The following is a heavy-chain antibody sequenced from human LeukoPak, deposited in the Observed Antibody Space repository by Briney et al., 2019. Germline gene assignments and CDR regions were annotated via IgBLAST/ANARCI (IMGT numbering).Heavy chain of an antibody. Sequence: PGGSLRLSCAASGFTFSSYAMHWVRQAPGKGLEWVAVISYDGSNKYYADSVKGRFTISRDNSKNTLYLQMNSLRAEDTAVYYCAKSLTSGYYYVESYFDYWGQGTLVTVSS. CDR1: GFTFSSYA. V-gene: IGHV3-30*04. J-gene: IGHJ4*02. CDR2: ISYDGSNK. D-gene: IGHD3-22*01. CDR3: AKSLTSGYYYVESYFDY.